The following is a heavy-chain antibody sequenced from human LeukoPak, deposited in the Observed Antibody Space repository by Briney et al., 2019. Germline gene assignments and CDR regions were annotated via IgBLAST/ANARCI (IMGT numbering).Heavy chain of an antibody. CDR2: IIPNSGDT. Sequence: ASVKVSCKAFRYTFTGYYMHWVRQAPGQGLEWMGWIIPNSGDTNYAQKFQGRVTMTRDTSISTAYMELSGLRSDDTAVYYCARVAGGTTATTPSRAFDIWGQGTMVTVSS. CDR1: RYTFTGYY. J-gene: IGHJ3*02. V-gene: IGHV1-2*02. D-gene: IGHD1-1*01. CDR3: ARVAGGTTATTPSRAFDI.